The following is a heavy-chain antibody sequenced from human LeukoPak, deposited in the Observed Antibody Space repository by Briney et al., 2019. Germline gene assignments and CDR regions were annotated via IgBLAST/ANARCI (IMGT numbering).Heavy chain of an antibody. CDR3: AREGLYYDILTGYSPGAFDI. CDR2: IYYSGST. J-gene: IGHJ3*02. Sequence: SKTLSLTCTVSGGSISSSSYYWGWIRQPPGKGLEWIGSIYYSGSTYYNPSLKSRVTISVDTSKNQFSLKLSSVTAADTAVYYCAREGLYYDILTGYSPGAFDIWGQGTMVTVSS. CDR1: GGSISSSSYY. V-gene: IGHV4-39*07. D-gene: IGHD3-9*01.